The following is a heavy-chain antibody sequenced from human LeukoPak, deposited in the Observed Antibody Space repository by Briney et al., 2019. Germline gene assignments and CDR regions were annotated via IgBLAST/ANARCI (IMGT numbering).Heavy chain of an antibody. CDR1: GGSISSGGYY. CDR3: ARSMVLNWFDP. J-gene: IGHJ5*02. CDR2: IYYSGST. V-gene: IGHV4-31*03. D-gene: IGHD2-21*01. Sequence: SQTLSLTCTVSGGSISSGGYYWSWIRQHPGTGLEWIGYIYYSGSTYYNPSLKSRVTISVDTPKNQFSLKLSSVTAADTAVYYCARSMVLNWFDPWGQGTLVTVSS.